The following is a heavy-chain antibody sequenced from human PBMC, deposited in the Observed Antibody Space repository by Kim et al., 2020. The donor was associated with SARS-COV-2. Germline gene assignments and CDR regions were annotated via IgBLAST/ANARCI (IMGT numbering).Heavy chain of an antibody. D-gene: IGHD3-3*01. J-gene: IGHJ3*02. V-gene: IGHV3-64D*09. CDR1: GFTFSSYA. CDR3: VKVQHFDFWSAVDAFDI. Sequence: GGSLRLSCSASGFTFSSYAMHWVRQAPGKGLEYVSAISSNGGSTYYADSVKGRFTISRDNSKNTLYLQMSSLRAEDTAVYYCVKVQHFDFWSAVDAFDIWGQGTMVTVSS. CDR2: ISSNGGST.